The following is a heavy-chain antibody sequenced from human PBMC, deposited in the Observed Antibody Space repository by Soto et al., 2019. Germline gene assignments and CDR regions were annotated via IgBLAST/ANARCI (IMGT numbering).Heavy chain of an antibody. CDR2: IYYSGST. CDR1: GGSISSGGYY. Sequence: PSETLSLTCTVSGGSISSGGYYWSWIRQHPGKGLEWIGYIYYSGSTYYNPSLKSRVTISVDTSKNQFSLKLSSVTAADTAVYYCARSFWSGSPPDYYYYGMDVWGQGTTVTVSS. D-gene: IGHD3-3*01. CDR3: ARSFWSGSPPDYYYYGMDV. V-gene: IGHV4-31*03. J-gene: IGHJ6*02.